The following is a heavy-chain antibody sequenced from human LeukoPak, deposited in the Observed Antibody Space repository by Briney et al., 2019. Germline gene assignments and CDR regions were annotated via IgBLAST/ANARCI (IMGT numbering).Heavy chain of an antibody. CDR2: IKQDGSEK. J-gene: IGHJ4*02. CDR1: GFTFSSYW. D-gene: IGHD6-13*01. CDR3: ARVGSIAAAGTPDY. V-gene: IGHV3-7*03. Sequence: PGGSLRLSCAASGFTFSSYWMSWVRQAPGKGLEWVANIKQDGSEKYYVDSVKGRFTISRDNAKNSLYLQMNSLRAEDTAVYYCARVGSIAAAGTPDYWGQGTLVTVSS.